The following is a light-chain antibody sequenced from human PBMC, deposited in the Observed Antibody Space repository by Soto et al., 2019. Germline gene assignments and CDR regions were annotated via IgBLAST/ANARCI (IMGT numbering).Light chain of an antibody. Sequence: EIVLTQSPGTLSLSPGERATLSCRASQSVSSNFLAWYQQKPGQAPRLLIHGASSRATGIPDRFSGSGSGTDFTLTISRLEPEDFAVYYCQQYGSSPFTFGPGT. V-gene: IGKV3-20*01. J-gene: IGKJ3*01. CDR2: GAS. CDR3: QQYGSSPFT. CDR1: QSVSSNF.